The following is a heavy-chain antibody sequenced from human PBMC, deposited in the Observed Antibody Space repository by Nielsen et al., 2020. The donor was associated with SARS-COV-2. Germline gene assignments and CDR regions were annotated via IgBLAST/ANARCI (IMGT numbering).Heavy chain of an antibody. D-gene: IGHD2-21*01. CDR1: GFTFSSYW. V-gene: IGHV3-74*01. CDR2: INSDGSST. CDR3: AILWSRRGADAFDI. J-gene: IGHJ3*02. Sequence: GSLRLSCAASGFTFSSYWMHWVRQAPGKGLVWVSRINSDGSSTSYADSVKGRFTISRDNAKNTLYLQMNSLRAEDTAVYYCAILWSRRGADAFDIWGQGTMVTVSS.